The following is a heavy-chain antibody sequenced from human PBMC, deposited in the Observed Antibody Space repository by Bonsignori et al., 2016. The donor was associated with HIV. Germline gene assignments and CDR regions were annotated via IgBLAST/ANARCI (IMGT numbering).Heavy chain of an antibody. Sequence: WIRQPPGKGLEWVSYISSSGSTIYYADSVKGRFTISRDNAKNSLYLQMNSLRAEDTAVYYCASENRRDYYDSSGYDFWGQGTLVTVSS. J-gene: IGHJ4*02. D-gene: IGHD3-22*01. V-gene: IGHV3-48*03. CDR2: ISSSGSTI. CDR3: ASENRRDYYDSSGYDF.